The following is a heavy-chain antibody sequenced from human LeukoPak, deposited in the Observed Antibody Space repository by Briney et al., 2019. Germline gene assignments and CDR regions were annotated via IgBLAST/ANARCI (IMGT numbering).Heavy chain of an antibody. CDR2: ISSSSSTI. J-gene: IGHJ4*02. D-gene: IGHD3-10*01. CDR1: GFTFSSYE. CDR3: ARAGFTFSDYFGSFFDY. Sequence: SGGSLRLSCAASGFTFSSYEMNRVRQAPGKGLEWVSHISSSSSTIYYADSVKGRFTISRDNAKNSLYLQMNSLRAEDTAVYYCARAGFTFSDYFGSFFDYWGQGTLVTVSS. V-gene: IGHV3-48*01.